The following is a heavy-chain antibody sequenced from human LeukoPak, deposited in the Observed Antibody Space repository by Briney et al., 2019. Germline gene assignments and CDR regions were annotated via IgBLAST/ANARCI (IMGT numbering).Heavy chain of an antibody. Sequence: SGTLSLTCAVSGGSISSSNWWSWVRQPPGKGLEWIGEIYHSGSTNYNPSLKSRVTISVGKSKNQFSLKLSSVTAADTAVYYCARGYYYGSGSYYTWFDPWGQGTLVTVSS. CDR3: ARGYYYGSGSYYTWFDP. CDR1: GGSISSSNW. J-gene: IGHJ5*02. CDR2: IYHSGST. D-gene: IGHD3-10*01. V-gene: IGHV4-4*02.